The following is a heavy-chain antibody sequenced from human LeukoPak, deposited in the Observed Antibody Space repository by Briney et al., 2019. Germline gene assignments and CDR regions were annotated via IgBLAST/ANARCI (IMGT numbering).Heavy chain of an antibody. CDR3: ARSSSGWPLYFDC. D-gene: IGHD6-19*01. Sequence: ASVTVSCTASGYTFTDYNLHWVRQAPGEGVEWMGWINPKSGGTKFAQKHQGGVTMTADTSIDTVYLELSNLKSDDTAIYYCARSSSGWPLYFDCWGQGTLVTVSS. V-gene: IGHV1-2*02. CDR1: GYTFTDYN. J-gene: IGHJ4*02. CDR2: INPKSGGT.